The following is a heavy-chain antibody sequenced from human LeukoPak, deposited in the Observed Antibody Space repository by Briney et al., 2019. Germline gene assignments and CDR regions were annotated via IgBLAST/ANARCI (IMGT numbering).Heavy chain of an antibody. Sequence: ASVKVSCKASGGTFSSYAISWVRQAPGQGLEWMGGIIPISGTANYAQKFQGRVTITADESTSTAYMELSSLRSEDTAVYYCVLNSRMVRDDAFDIWGQGTMVTVSS. CDR3: VLNSRMVRDDAFDI. V-gene: IGHV1-69*01. D-gene: IGHD3-10*01. CDR1: GGTFSSYA. CDR2: IIPISGTA. J-gene: IGHJ3*02.